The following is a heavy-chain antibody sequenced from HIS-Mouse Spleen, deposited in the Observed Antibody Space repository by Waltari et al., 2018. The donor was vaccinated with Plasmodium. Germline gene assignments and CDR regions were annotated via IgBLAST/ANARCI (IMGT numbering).Heavy chain of an antibody. J-gene: IGHJ4*02. CDR3: ARGRVAVAGTAY. D-gene: IGHD6-19*01. CDR1: GFPFVRYW. V-gene: IGHV3-7*01. CDR2: IKQDGSEK. Sequence: ELQLVESGGGLVQPGGSLRLLCAASGFPFVRYWMSWVRQAPGKGLEWVANIKQDGSEKYYVDSVKGRFTISRDNAKNSLYLQMNSLRAEDTAVYYCARGRVAVAGTAYWGQGTLVTVSS.